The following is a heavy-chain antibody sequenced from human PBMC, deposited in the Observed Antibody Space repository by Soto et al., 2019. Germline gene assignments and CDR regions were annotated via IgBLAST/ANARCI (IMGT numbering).Heavy chain of an antibody. CDR3: ASTENYGSGSSYFFDY. J-gene: IGHJ4*02. CDR1: GYTFTSYG. D-gene: IGHD3-10*01. CDR2: ISAYNGNT. Sequence: QVQLVQSGAEVKKPGASVKVSCKASGYTFTSYGISWVRQAPGQGLEWMGWISAYNGNTNYAQKLQGRVTMTTDTPTSTAYMELRSLRSDDTAVYYWASTENYGSGSSYFFDYWGQGTLVTVSS. V-gene: IGHV1-18*01.